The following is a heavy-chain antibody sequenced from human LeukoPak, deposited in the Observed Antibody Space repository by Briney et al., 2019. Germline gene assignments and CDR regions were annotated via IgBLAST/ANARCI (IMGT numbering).Heavy chain of an antibody. Sequence: GGSLRLSCAAYGFTFSSYWVHWVRQAPGKGLVWVARINGDGRSTSYADSVRGRFTIARDHAKNTLYLQMNSLRADDTAVYYCARGRYCSSTSCYWIDYWGQGTLVTVSS. D-gene: IGHD2-2*01. V-gene: IGHV3-74*01. CDR1: GFTFSSYW. CDR3: ARGRYCSSTSCYWIDY. J-gene: IGHJ4*02. CDR2: INGDGRST.